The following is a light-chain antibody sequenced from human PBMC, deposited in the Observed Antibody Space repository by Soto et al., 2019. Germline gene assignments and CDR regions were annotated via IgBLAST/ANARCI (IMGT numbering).Light chain of an antibody. CDR1: QSISNG. CDR2: DAS. V-gene: IGKV1-5*01. CDR3: QQYNSYSYT. Sequence: DIQMTQSPSTLSASVGDRASITCRASQSISNGLAWYQQKPGKAPKLLIYDASNLESGVPSRFSGSGSGTEFTLTISSLQPDDFATYYCQQYNSYSYTFGQGTKVDIK. J-gene: IGKJ2*01.